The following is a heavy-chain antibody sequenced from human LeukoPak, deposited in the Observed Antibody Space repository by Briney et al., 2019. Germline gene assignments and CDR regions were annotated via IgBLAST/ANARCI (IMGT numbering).Heavy chain of an antibody. CDR2: INSDESDT. Sequence: SGGSLRLSCAASGFTFSSYAMTWVRQAPGKGLVWVSRINSDESDTTYADSVKGRFTISRDNTKNTLYLQMNSLRVEDTAVYYCARAGYNWEHDYWGQGTLVTVSS. V-gene: IGHV3-74*01. CDR3: ARAGYNWEHDY. J-gene: IGHJ4*02. CDR1: GFTFSSYA. D-gene: IGHD5-24*01.